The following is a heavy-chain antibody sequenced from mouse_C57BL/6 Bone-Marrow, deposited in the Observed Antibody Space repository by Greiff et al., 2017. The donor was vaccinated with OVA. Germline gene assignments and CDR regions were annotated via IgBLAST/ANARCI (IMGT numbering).Heavy chain of an antibody. V-gene: IGHV14-4*01. CDR2: IDPENGDT. CDR1: GFNIKDDY. D-gene: IGHD1-1*01. CDR3: TRHYYCSSYYYAMDY. Sequence: VQLQQSGAELVRPGASVKLSCTASGFNIKDDYMHWVKQRPEQGLEWIGWIDPENGDTEYASKFQGKATLTADTSSNTAYLQLSSLTSEDTASYYCTRHYYCSSYYYAMDYWGQGTSVTVSS. J-gene: IGHJ4*01.